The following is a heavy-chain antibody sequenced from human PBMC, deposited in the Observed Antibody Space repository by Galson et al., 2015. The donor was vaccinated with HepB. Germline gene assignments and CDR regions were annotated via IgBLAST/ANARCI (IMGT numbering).Heavy chain of an antibody. J-gene: IGHJ4*02. Sequence: QSGAEVKKPGESLKISCKGSGYSFPSYWIGWVRQMPGKGLEWMGIIYPGDFDIRYSPSFQGQVTISADKSISTAFLHWTSLKASDTAVYYCARLPALRLNYYDSSGYYGYFDYWGQGTLVTVSS. D-gene: IGHD3-22*01. V-gene: IGHV5-51*03. CDR3: ARLPALRLNYYDSSGYYGYFDY. CDR1: GYSFPSYW. CDR2: IYPGDFDI.